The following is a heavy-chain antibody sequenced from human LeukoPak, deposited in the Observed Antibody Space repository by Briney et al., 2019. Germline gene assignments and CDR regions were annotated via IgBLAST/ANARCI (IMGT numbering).Heavy chain of an antibody. CDR2: INHSGST. CDR3: ARRQWELLGLRAFDP. Sequence: PSETLSPTCAVYGGSFSGYYWSWIRQPPGKGLEWIGEINHSGSTNYNPPLKSRVTISVDTSKNQFSLKLSSVTAADTAVYYCARRQWELLGLRAFDPWGQGTLVTVSS. V-gene: IGHV4-34*01. D-gene: IGHD1-26*01. J-gene: IGHJ5*02. CDR1: GGSFSGYY.